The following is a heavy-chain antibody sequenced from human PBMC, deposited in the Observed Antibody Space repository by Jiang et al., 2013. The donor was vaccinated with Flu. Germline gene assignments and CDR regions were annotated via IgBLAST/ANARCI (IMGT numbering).Heavy chain of an antibody. CDR1: GSISSYY. Sequence: GSISSYYWSWIRQPPGKGLEWIGYIYYSGSTNYNPSLKSRVTISVDTSKNQFSLKLSSVTAADTAVYYCASTPIVVVTAINYWGQGTLVTVSS. J-gene: IGHJ4*02. CDR2: IYYSGST. CDR3: ASTPIVVVTAINY. D-gene: IGHD2-21*02. V-gene: IGHV4-59*08.